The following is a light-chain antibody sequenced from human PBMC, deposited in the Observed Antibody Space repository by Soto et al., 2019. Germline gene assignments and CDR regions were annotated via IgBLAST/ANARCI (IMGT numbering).Light chain of an antibody. CDR1: QSISSY. V-gene: IGKV1-39*01. J-gene: IGKJ2*01. CDR3: QQSYSTPYT. Sequence: DIQMTQSPSSLSASVGDRVTITCRASQSISSYLNWYQQKPGKAPKLLIYAASSLQSAVPSRFSGSGSGTDFTLTISSLQPEDFATYYCQQSYSTPYTFGQGTKVDIK. CDR2: AAS.